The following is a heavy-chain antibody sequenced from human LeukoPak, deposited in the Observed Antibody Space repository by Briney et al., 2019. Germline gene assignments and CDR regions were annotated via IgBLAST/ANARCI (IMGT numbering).Heavy chain of an antibody. J-gene: IGHJ4*02. D-gene: IGHD6-13*01. Sequence: NPSETLSLTCTVSGYSISSGYYWGWIRQPPGKGLEWIGSVYHSGSTYYNPSLKSRVTISVDTSKNQFSLKLTSVTATDTAVYYCARSRRSWSTFDYWGQGTLVTVSS. CDR1: GYSISSGYY. CDR3: ARSRRSWSTFDY. V-gene: IGHV4-38-2*02. CDR2: VYHSGST.